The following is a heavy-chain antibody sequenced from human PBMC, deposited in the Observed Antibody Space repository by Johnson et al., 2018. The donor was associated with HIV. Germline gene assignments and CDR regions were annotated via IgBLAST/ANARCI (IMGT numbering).Heavy chain of an antibody. V-gene: IGHV3-30*02. Sequence: QVQLVESGGGVVQPGGSLRLSCAASGFTFSSYGMHWVRQAPGKGLEWVAFIRYDGSNKYYADSVKGRFTISRDNSKNTLYLQMNSLRAEDTAVYYCAKDRGRRANPRDAFDIWGQGTMVTVSS. J-gene: IGHJ3*02. CDR3: AKDRGRRANPRDAFDI. CDR1: GFTFSSYG. CDR2: IRYDGSNK.